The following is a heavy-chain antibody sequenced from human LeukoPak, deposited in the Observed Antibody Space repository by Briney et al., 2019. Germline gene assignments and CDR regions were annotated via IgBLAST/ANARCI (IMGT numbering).Heavy chain of an antibody. Sequence: SETLSLTCAVYGGSFSGYYWSWIRQPPGKGLEWIGEINHSGSTNHNPSLKSRVTISVDTSKNQFSLKLSSVTAADTAVYYCASKPATYYYDSSGFWFDPWGQGTLVTVSS. J-gene: IGHJ5*02. CDR3: ASKPATYYYDSSGFWFDP. V-gene: IGHV4-34*01. CDR2: INHSGST. CDR1: GGSFSGYY. D-gene: IGHD3-22*01.